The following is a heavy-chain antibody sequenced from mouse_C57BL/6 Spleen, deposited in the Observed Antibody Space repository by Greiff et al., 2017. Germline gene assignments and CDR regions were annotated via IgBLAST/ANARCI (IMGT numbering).Heavy chain of an antibody. Sequence: EVKLMESGEGLVKPGGSLKLSCAASGFTFSSYAMSWVRQTPEKRLEWFAYISSGGDYIYYADTVKGRFTISRDNARNTLYLQMSSLKSEDTAMYYCTKEFDYYGSINLFAYWGQGTLVTVSA. CDR3: TKEFDYYGSINLFAY. CDR1: GFTFSSYA. D-gene: IGHD1-1*01. J-gene: IGHJ3*01. V-gene: IGHV5-9-1*02. CDR2: ISSGGDYI.